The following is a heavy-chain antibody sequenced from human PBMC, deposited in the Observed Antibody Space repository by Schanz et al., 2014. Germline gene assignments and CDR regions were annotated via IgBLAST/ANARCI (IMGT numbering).Heavy chain of an antibody. Sequence: VQLVESGGGLVQPGGSLRLSCAASGFTFSGYSMNWVRQAPGKGLEWVAILWHDGSKKYYADSVKGRFTVSRDNSKNTLYLQLNSLRAEDTAVYYCARDFHGYGPHLDYWGQGSLVTVSS. CDR1: GFTFSGYS. CDR2: LWHDGSKK. D-gene: IGHD5-12*01. CDR3: ARDFHGYGPHLDY. V-gene: IGHV3-33*08. J-gene: IGHJ4*02.